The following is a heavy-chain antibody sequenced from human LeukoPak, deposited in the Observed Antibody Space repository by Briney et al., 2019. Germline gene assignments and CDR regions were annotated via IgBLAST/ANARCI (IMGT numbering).Heavy chain of an antibody. CDR1: GYTFTDYY. V-gene: IGHV1-2*04. D-gene: IGHD3-22*01. CDR3: ARGALTRYYYHSRSYTHWFDP. Sequence: ASVKVSCKASGYTFTDYYMHWVRQAPGQGLEWMGWINPNSGGTYYAQKFQGWVTMTRDTSINTAYMDLSRLRSDDTAVYYCARGALTRYYYHSRSYTHWFDPWGQGTLVTVSS. J-gene: IGHJ5*02. CDR2: INPNSGGT.